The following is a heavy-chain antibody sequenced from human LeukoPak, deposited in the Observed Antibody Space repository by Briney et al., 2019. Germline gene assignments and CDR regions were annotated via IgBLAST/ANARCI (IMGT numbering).Heavy chain of an antibody. Sequence: GGSLRLSCSASGFTLSSYAMHWVRQAPGKGLEYVSAISSSGGSTYYADLVKGRFTISRDNSKNTLFLQMSSLRPEDTAVYFCVKERSGGFFDYWGQGTLVTVSS. CDR1: GFTLSSYA. V-gene: IGHV3-64D*09. CDR3: VKERSGGFFDY. D-gene: IGHD1-26*01. J-gene: IGHJ4*02. CDR2: ISSSGGST.